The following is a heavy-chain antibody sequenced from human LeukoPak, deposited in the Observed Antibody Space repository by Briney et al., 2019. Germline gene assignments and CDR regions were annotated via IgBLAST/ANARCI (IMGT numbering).Heavy chain of an antibody. J-gene: IGHJ4*02. CDR1: GFNFSSYS. CDR3: ASPPVVTDFDY. Sequence: PGGSLRLSCAASGFNFSSYSMNWVRQAPGKGLEWVSYISSSSSTIYYADSVKGRFTISRDNAKKSLYLQMNSLRAEDTAVYYCASPPVVTDFDYWGQGTLVTVSS. V-gene: IGHV3-48*01. CDR2: ISSSSSTI. D-gene: IGHD4-23*01.